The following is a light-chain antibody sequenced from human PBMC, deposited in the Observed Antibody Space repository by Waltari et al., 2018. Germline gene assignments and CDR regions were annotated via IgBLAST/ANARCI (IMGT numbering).Light chain of an antibody. CDR3: AAWDDSLTYV. V-gene: IGLV1-44*01. CDR2: SND. J-gene: IGLJ1*01. Sequence: QSVLTQPPSASGTPGQRVTISCSGSTSDIGGNTVVWYQQLPGTAPKLLIHSNDQLPSGAPYRFSGFKSGTSASLAISGLQSEDEGEYFCAAWDDSLTYVFGTGTKVTVL. CDR1: TSDIGGNT.